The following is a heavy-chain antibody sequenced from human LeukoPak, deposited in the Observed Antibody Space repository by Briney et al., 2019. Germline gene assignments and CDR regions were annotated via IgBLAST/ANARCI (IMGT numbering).Heavy chain of an antibody. J-gene: IGHJ4*02. Sequence: GESLKISCKGSGYSFTSYWIGWVRQMLGKGLEWMGIIYPGDSDTRYSPSFQGQVAISADKSISTAYLQWSSLKASDTAMYYCARTVYSSGWDLDYWGQGTLVTVSS. CDR1: GYSFTSYW. CDR3: ARTVYSSGWDLDY. D-gene: IGHD6-19*01. V-gene: IGHV5-51*01. CDR2: IYPGDSDT.